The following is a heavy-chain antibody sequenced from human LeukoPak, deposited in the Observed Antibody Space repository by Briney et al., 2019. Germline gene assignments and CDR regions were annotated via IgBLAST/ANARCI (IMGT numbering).Heavy chain of an antibody. J-gene: IGHJ6*02. V-gene: IGHV1-24*01. CDR1: GYTLTELS. Sequence: ASVKVSCKVSGYTLTELSMHWVRQAPGKGLEWMGGFDPEDGETIYAQKLQGRVTMTTDTSTSTAYMELRSLRSDDTAVYYCARDFPGSPTLRWSAGKLRYYYGMDVWGQGTTVTVSS. CDR2: FDPEDGET. D-gene: IGHD4-23*01. CDR3: ARDFPGSPTLRWSAGKLRYYYGMDV.